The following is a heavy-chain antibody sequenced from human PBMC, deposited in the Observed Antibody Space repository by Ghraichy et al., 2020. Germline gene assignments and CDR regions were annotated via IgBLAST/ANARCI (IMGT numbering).Heavy chain of an antibody. CDR3: ARQGIAAAGTLSLWGAQGEPKYYYYYGMDV. Sequence: SETLSLTCTVSGGSISSSSYYWGWIRQPPGKGLEWIGSIYYSGSTYYNPSLKSRVTISIDTSKNQFSLKLSSVTAADTAVYYCARQGIAAAGTLSLWGAQGEPKYYYYYGMDVWGQGTTVTVSS. V-gene: IGHV4-39*01. J-gene: IGHJ6*02. CDR1: GGSISSSSYY. D-gene: IGHD6-13*01. CDR2: IYYSGST.